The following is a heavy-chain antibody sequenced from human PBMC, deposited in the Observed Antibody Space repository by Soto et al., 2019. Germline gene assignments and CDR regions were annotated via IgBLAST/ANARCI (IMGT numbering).Heavy chain of an antibody. V-gene: IGHV1-2*02. Sequence: SVKVSYKASGYTFTGYYMHWVRQAPGQGLEWMGWINHNSGDTNYAQKFQGRVIMTRDTSISTAYMELSGLRSDDTAVYYCARGFYYDSGYWAAFDIWGQGTTVTVSS. CDR1: GYTFTGYY. CDR3: ARGFYYDSGYWAAFDI. D-gene: IGHD3-22*01. CDR2: INHNSGDT. J-gene: IGHJ3*02.